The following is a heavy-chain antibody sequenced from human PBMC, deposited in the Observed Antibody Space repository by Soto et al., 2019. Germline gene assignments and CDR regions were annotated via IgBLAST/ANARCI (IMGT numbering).Heavy chain of an antibody. CDR3: ASSSFLRSGELFHGLSV. CDR2: VNHGGSS. D-gene: IGHD3-10*01. V-gene: IGHV4-34*01. Sequence: QVQLQQWGAGLLKPSETLSLTCAVHGGSFSGYYWDWIRQPPGKGLEWIGEVNHGGSSNYNPSLNSRTIISVDSHKNQFSVNLTSATDKETDLYFCASSSFLRSGELFHGLSVWGQGTTVTVTS. J-gene: IGHJ6*02. CDR1: GGSFSGYY.